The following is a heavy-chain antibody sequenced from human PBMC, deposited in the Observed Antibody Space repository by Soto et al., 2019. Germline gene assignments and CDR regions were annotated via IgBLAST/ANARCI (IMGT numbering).Heavy chain of an antibody. J-gene: IGHJ6*02. CDR2: IYYSGST. V-gene: IGHV4-30-4*01. CDR1: GGSLSSGGYY. Sequence: PSETLSLACTVPGGSLSSGGYYWSWIRQPPGKGLEGIGYIYYSGSTYYNPSLKSRVTISVDTSKNQFSLKLSSVTAADTAVYYCARVFGSYCDYGYDYYDGMYVWGQGST. D-gene: IGHD4-17*01. CDR3: ARVFGSYCDYGYDYYDGMYV.